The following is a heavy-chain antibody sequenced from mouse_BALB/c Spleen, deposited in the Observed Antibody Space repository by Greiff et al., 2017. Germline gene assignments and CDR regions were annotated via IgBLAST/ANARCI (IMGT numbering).Heavy chain of an antibody. Sequence: EVQLQQSGAELVKPGASVKLSCTASGFNIKDTYMHWVKQRPEQGLEWIGRIDPANGNTKYDPKFQGKATITADTSSNTAYLQLSSLTSEDTAVYYCANSLLRGGYFDYWGQGTTLTVSS. D-gene: IGHD1-2*01. V-gene: IGHV14-3*02. CDR3: ANSLLRGGYFDY. CDR1: GFNIKDTY. CDR2: IDPANGNT. J-gene: IGHJ2*01.